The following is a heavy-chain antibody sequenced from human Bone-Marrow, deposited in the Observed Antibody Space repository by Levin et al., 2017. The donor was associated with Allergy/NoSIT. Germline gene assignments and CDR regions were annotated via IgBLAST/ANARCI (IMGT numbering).Heavy chain of an antibody. D-gene: IGHD4-17*01. V-gene: IGHV3-30*18. CDR2: ISYDGSET. CDR3: AKDLREEDDFGDYDAMDV. J-gene: IGHJ6*02. Sequence: PGGSLRLSCVVSGFSLSSFAMHWVRQAPGKGLEWVAIISYDGSETHYADSVKGRFTISRDTSKKTVFLQMNSLRGEDTAVYYCAKDLREEDDFGDYDAMDVWGRGTTVTVSS. CDR1: GFSLSSFA.